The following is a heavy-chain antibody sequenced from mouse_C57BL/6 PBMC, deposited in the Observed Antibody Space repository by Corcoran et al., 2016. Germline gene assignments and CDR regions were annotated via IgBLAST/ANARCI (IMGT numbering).Heavy chain of an antibody. Sequence: ELQLQQSGPVLVKPGASVKISCMASGYTFTDYYMNWVKQSHGKSLEWIGDINPNNGGTSYNQKFKGKATLTVHKSSSTAYMELRSLTSEDSAVYYCARGALNWGQGTTLTVSS. CDR2: INPNNGGT. CDR3: ARGALN. V-gene: IGHV1-26*01. J-gene: IGHJ2*01. CDR1: GYTFTDYY.